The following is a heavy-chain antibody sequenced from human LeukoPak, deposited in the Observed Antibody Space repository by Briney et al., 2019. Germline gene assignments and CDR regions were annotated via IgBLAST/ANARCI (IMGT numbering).Heavy chain of an antibody. J-gene: IGHJ4*02. D-gene: IGHD6-6*01. CDR1: GGSISSSSYS. CDR2: IYYSGST. Sequence: SETLSLTCTVSGGSISSSSYSWGWIPQPPGKGLEWIGSIYYSGSTYYNPSLKSRVTISVDMSKSQFSLKLNSVTAADTAVYYCARPKTIAAHYFDYWGQGTLVTVSS. V-gene: IGHV4-39*01. CDR3: ARPKTIAAHYFDY.